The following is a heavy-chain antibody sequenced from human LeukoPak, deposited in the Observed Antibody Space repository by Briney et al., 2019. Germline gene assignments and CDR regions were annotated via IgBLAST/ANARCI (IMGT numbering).Heavy chain of an antibody. J-gene: IGHJ4*02. V-gene: IGHV4-59*01. CDR2: IYYSGST. CDR1: GGSISSYY. D-gene: IGHD4-17*01. CDR3: ARGVLTTESPTYFDY. Sequence: KASETLSLTCTVSGGSISSYYWSWIRQPPGKGLEWIGYIYYSGSTNYNPSLKSRVTISVDTSKNQFSLKLSSVTAADTAVYYCARGVLTTESPTYFDYWGQGTLVTVSS.